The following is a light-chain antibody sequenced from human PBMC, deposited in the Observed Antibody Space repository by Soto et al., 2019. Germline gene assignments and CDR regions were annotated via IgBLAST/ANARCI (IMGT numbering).Light chain of an antibody. Sequence: QSVLTQPPSVSGARGQRVTISCTGSSSNIGAGYDVHWYQQLPGTAPKLLIYGNSNRPSGVPDRFSGSKSGTSASLAITGLQAEDEADSYCQSYDSSLSVVFGGGTKLPVL. V-gene: IGLV1-40*01. CDR1: SSNIGAGYD. J-gene: IGLJ2*01. CDR2: GNS. CDR3: QSYDSSLSVV.